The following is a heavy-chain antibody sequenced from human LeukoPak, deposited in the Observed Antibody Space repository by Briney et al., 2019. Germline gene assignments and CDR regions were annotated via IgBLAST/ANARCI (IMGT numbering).Heavy chain of an antibody. CDR3: ARAKGPIVGATLDY. J-gene: IGHJ4*02. V-gene: IGHV3-20*04. Sequence: GGSLRLSCAASGLTFDDYGMSWVRQAPGKGLEWVSGINWNGGSTGYADSVKGRFTISRDNAKNSLYLQMNSLRAEDTALYYCARAKGPIVGATLDYWGQGTLVTVSS. CDR1: GLTFDDYG. D-gene: IGHD1-26*01. CDR2: INWNGGST.